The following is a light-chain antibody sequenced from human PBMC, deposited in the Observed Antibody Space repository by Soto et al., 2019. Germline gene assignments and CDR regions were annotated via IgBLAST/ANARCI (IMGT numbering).Light chain of an antibody. J-gene: IGKJ5*01. Sequence: DIQMTQSPSTLSASVGDRVTITCRASQSVITSLAWYQHKPGKAPKLLIYKASSLQSGVPSRFSGSGSGTDFTLTISSLQPEDFATYYCQQSYSTPQITFGQGTRLEI. CDR2: KAS. V-gene: IGKV1-39*01. CDR3: QQSYSTPQIT. CDR1: QSVITS.